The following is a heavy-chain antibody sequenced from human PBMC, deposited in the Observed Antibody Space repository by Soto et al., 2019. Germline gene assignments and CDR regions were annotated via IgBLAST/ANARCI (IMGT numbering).Heavy chain of an antibody. D-gene: IGHD4-4*01. CDR3: ARADYIGWFDH. V-gene: IGHV4-39*01. Sequence: QLQLQESGPGLVKPSETLSLTCTVSGGSISSSSYYWGWIRQPPGKGLEWIGSISYSGSTYYNPSLKSRVTISVDTSKNQFSLQLSSVTAADTDVYYCARADYIGWFDHCGRGTLVTVSS. CDR2: ISYSGST. CDR1: GGSISSSSYY. J-gene: IGHJ5*02.